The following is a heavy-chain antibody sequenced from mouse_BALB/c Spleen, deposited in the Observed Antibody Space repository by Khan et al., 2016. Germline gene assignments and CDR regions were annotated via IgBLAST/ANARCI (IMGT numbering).Heavy chain of an antibody. CDR1: GYTFTNYG. J-gene: IGHJ3*01. CDR3: ARDHGSSYGWFSY. Sequence: QIQLVQSGPELKKPGETVKISCKASGYTFTNYGMNWVKQAPGKGLKWMGWINTSTGEAAYSDDFKGRFAFSLETSASTAYLQINNLKNEDMATYFYARDHGSSYGWFSYWGQGTLVTVSA. CDR2: INTSTGEA. D-gene: IGHD1-1*01. V-gene: IGHV9-1*02.